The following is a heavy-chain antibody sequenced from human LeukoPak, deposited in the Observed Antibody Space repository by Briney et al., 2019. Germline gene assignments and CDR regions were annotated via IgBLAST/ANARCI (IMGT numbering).Heavy chain of an antibody. CDR1: GFTFSNYW. CDR2: IKQDGSER. J-gene: IGHJ4*02. CDR3: ARGITMAN. Sequence: EGSLRLSCAASGFTFSNYWMTWVRQAPGKGLEWVANIKQDGSERDYVDSVKGRVTISRDYAKNSLYLQMNSLRAEDTAVYYCARGITMANWGQGTLVTVSS. V-gene: IGHV3-7*04. D-gene: IGHD3-10*01.